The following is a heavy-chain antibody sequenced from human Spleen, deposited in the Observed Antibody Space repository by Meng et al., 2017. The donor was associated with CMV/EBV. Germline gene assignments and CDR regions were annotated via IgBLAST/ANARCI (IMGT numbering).Heavy chain of an antibody. CDR3: ARDQNYHDRSGVYFDVFDI. D-gene: IGHD3-22*01. CDR2: ISTTSSYI. CDR1: GFTFSAYS. J-gene: IGHJ3*02. V-gene: IGHV3-21*01. Sequence: GESLKISCAASGFTFSAYSMNWVRQAPGKGLEWVSSISTTSSYIYYADSMKGRFTISRDNAKNSLYLQMNSLRAEDTAVYFCARDQNYHDRSGVYFDVFDIWGQGTVVTVSS.